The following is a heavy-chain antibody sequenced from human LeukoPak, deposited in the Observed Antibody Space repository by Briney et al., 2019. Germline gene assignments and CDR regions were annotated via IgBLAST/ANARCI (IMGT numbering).Heavy chain of an antibody. CDR1: GFTFSSYE. CDR2: ISSSGSTI. D-gene: IGHD3-10*01. V-gene: IGHV3-48*03. CDR3: ARASYYYGSGSSPLDY. J-gene: IGHJ4*02. Sequence: GGSLRLSCAASGFTFSSYEMNWVRQAPGKGLEWVSYISSSGSTIYYADSVKGRFTISRDNAKNSLYLQMNSLRAEDTAVYYCARASYYYGSGSSPLDYWGQGTLVTVPS.